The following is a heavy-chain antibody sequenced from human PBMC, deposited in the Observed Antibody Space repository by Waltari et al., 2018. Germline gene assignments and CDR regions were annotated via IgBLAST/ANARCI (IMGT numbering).Heavy chain of an antibody. V-gene: IGHV3-21*01. J-gene: IGHJ5*01. CDR1: GFDFNIYG. CDR3: ARGVFDS. Sequence: DVQLVESGGGLVKPGGSLRLSGGASGFDFNIYGMNWVRQSPGKGLEWVALVSGTTSYRYYADSVKGRFTVSRDSAKTSVYLQMDSLRVEDTAVYYCARGVFDSWGQGTLVTVSS. CDR2: VSGTTSYR.